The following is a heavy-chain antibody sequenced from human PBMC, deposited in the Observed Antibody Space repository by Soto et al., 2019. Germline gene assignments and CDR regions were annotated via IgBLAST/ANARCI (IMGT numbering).Heavy chain of an antibody. J-gene: IGHJ6*02. CDR1: GFTFSSYA. V-gene: IGHV3-30-3*01. CDR3: ARDTVDTAMGRYYYYGMDV. CDR2: ISYDGSNK. Sequence: PGGSLRLSCAASGFTFSSYAMHWVRQAPGKGLEWVAVISYDGSNKYYADSVKGRFTISRDNSKNTLYLQMNSLRAEDTAVYYCARDTVDTAMGRYYYYGMDVWGQGTTVTVSS. D-gene: IGHD5-18*01.